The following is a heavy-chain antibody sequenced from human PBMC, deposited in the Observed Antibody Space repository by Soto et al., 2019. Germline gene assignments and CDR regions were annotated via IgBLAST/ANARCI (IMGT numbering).Heavy chain of an antibody. D-gene: IGHD3-22*01. CDR2: IYYSGST. CDR3: ASYDSSGRFDY. J-gene: IGHJ4*02. CDR1: GDSNSSSY. V-gene: IGHV4-59*01. Sequence: SETLSLTCTVSGDSNSSSYWRWIRQPPGKGLEWIGYIYYSGSTNYNPSLKSRVTISVDTSKNQFSLKLSSVTAADTAVYYCASYDSSGRFDYWGQGALVTVS.